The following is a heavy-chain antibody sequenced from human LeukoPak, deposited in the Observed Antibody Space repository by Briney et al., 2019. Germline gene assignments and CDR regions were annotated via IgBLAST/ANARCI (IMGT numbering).Heavy chain of an antibody. V-gene: IGHV1-8*01. CDR2: MNPNSGNT. Sequence: ASVKVSCKASGYTFTSYVINWVRQATGQGLEWTGWMNPNSGNTGYVQKFQGRVTMTRNTYISTAYMELSSLRSEATAVYYCARRRYSSNWYYFDYWGQGTLVTVSS. D-gene: IGHD6-13*01. CDR3: ARRRYSSNWYYFDY. CDR1: GYTFTSYV. J-gene: IGHJ4*02.